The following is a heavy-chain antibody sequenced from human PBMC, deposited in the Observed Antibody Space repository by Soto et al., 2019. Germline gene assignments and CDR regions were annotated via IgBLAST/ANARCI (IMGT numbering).Heavy chain of an antibody. CDR1: GFTFSSYG. CDR2: IWYDGSNK. D-gene: IGHD2-21*01. Sequence: GGSLRLSCAASGFTFSSYGMHWVRQAPGKGLEWVAVIWYDGSNKYYADSVKGRFTISRDNSKNTLYLQMNSLRAEDTAVYYCARDHAVIATPFDYWGQGTLVTVSS. J-gene: IGHJ4*02. CDR3: ARDHAVIATPFDY. V-gene: IGHV3-33*01.